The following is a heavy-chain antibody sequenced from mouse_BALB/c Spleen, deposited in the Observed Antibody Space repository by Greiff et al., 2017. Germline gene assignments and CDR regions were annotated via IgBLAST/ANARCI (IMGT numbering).Heavy chain of an antibody. CDR3: ARSPSYRYEGYYYAMDY. J-gene: IGHJ4*01. V-gene: IGHV2-2*02. CDR2: IWSGGST. CDR1: GFSLTSYG. Sequence: QVQLKESGPGLVQPSQSLSITCTVSGFSLTSYGVHWVRQSPGKGLEWLGVIWSGGSTDYNAAFISRLSISKDNSKSQVFFKMNSLQANDTAIYYCARSPSYRYEGYYYAMDYWGQGTSVTVSS. D-gene: IGHD2-14*01.